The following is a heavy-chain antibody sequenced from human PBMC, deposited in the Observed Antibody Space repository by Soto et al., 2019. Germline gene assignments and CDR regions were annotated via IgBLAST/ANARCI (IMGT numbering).Heavy chain of an antibody. V-gene: IGHV3-13*01. CDR1: GFTFSNYD. D-gene: IGHD2-21*01. J-gene: IGHJ4*02. CDR3: ARGRDSGLYYFDY. Sequence: EVQLVESGGDLVQPGGSLRLSCAASGFTFSNYDMHWVRQATGKGLEWVSTISTAGNTYSPGSVKGRFTTSRENAKNSLYLQMNSLRVDDTAVYYCARGRDSGLYYFDYWGRGTLVTVSS. CDR2: ISTAGNT.